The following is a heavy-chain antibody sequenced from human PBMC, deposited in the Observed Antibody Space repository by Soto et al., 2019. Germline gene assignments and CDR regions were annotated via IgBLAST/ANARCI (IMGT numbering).Heavy chain of an antibody. V-gene: IGHV1-3*01. Sequence: ASVKVSCKASGYTFTSYAMHWVRQAPGQRLERMGWINAGNGNTKYSQKFQGRVTITRDTSASTAYMELSSLRSEDTAVYYCARSYYDFWSGYPLDYYYYMDVWGKGTTVTVSS. D-gene: IGHD3-3*01. CDR2: INAGNGNT. J-gene: IGHJ6*03. CDR3: ARSYYDFWSGYPLDYYYYMDV. CDR1: GYTFTSYA.